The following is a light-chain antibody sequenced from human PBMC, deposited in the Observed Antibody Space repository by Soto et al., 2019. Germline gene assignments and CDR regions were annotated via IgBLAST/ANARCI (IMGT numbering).Light chain of an antibody. CDR3: QQSYSTPLT. CDR2: DVS. Sequence: DIQMTQSPSSLSASVGDRVTITCRASQSISSYLNWYQQKPGKSPKLLIYDVSSLQSGVPSRFSGRGSMTDFTLTISSLPPEDFATYYCQQSYSTPLTFGGGTKVEIK. V-gene: IGKV1-39*01. CDR1: QSISSY. J-gene: IGKJ4*01.